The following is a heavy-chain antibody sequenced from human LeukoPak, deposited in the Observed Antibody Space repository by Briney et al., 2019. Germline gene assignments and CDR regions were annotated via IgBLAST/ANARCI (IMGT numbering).Heavy chain of an antibody. D-gene: IGHD6-19*01. CDR2: ISWNSGSI. CDR1: GFTFEYYA. Sequence: GGSLRLSCAASGFTFEYYAMHWVRQAPGKGLEWVSGISWNSGSIGYADSVKGRFTISRDNAKNSLYLQMNSLRAEDTALYYCARYSSGWYGYFDYWGQGTLVTVSS. J-gene: IGHJ4*02. V-gene: IGHV3-9*01. CDR3: ARYSSGWYGYFDY.